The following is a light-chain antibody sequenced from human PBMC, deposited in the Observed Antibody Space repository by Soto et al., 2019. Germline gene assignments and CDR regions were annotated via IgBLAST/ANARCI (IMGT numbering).Light chain of an antibody. CDR2: GAS. V-gene: IGKV3-20*01. CDR1: QSVSSY. CDR3: QQYNTSPFT. Sequence: DIVLTQSPGTLSLSPGDSATLSCRASQSVSSYLAWYQENPGQAPRLLIYGASSRGTGIPDRFRGSGSGTDFPLTISSLQPDDFAKYYCQQYNTSPFTFGQGTKLEI. J-gene: IGKJ2*01.